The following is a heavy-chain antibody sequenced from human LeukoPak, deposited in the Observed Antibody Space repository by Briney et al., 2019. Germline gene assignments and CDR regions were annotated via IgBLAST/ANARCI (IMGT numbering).Heavy chain of an antibody. Sequence: GGSLRLSCAASGFTFSSYSMNWVRQAPGKGLEWVSYISSSSSTIYYADSVKGRFTISRDNAKNSLYLQMNSLRAEDTAVYYCAKDLVFGLIVVVITLDYWGQGTLVTVSS. CDR3: AKDLVFGLIVVVITLDY. V-gene: IGHV3-48*04. CDR2: ISSSSSTI. CDR1: GFTFSSYS. J-gene: IGHJ4*02. D-gene: IGHD3-22*01.